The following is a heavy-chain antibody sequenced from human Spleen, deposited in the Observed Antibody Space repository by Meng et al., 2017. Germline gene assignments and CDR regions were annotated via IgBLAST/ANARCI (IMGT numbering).Heavy chain of an antibody. D-gene: IGHD3-22*01. Sequence: QVQLRESGPALVKPSETLSLTCTVSGDSITNHNWWAWVRQPPGKGLEWIGEIPHRGSSAYNPSLKSRVSMSIDKSKNQFSLKLTSVTAADTAVYYCARYHYDSSGYWSDYWGQGTLVTVSS. V-gene: IGHV4-4*02. J-gene: IGHJ4*02. CDR1: GDSITNHNW. CDR2: IPHRGSS. CDR3: ARYHYDSSGYWSDY.